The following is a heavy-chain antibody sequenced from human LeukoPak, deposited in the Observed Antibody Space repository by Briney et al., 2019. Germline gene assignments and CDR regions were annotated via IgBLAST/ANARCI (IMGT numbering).Heavy chain of an antibody. CDR2: ISSSGSTI. CDR1: GFTFSSYE. J-gene: IGHJ3*02. V-gene: IGHV3-48*03. Sequence: PGGSLRLSCAASGFTFSSYEMNWVRQAPGKGLEWVSYISSSGSTIYYADSVKGRFTISRDNAKNSLYLQMNSLRTEDTALYYCAKDTGTGTETFDIWGQGTMVTVSS. CDR3: AKDTGTGTETFDI. D-gene: IGHD3/OR15-3a*01.